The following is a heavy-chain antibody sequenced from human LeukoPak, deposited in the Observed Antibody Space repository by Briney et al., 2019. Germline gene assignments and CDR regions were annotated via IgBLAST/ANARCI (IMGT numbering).Heavy chain of an antibody. CDR2: ISSSSSYI. D-gene: IGHD1-1*01. Sequence: PGGSLRLSCAASGFIFSTYGMHWVRQAPGKGLEWVSSISSSSSYIYYADSVKGRFTISRDNAKNSLYLQMNSLRAEDTAVYYCASHNWNVNYYGMDVWGQGTTVTVSS. J-gene: IGHJ6*02. V-gene: IGHV3-21*01. CDR3: ASHNWNVNYYGMDV. CDR1: GFIFSTYG.